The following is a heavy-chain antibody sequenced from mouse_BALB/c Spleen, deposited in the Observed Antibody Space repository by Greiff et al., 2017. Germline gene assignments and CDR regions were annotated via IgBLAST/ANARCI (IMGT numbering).Heavy chain of an antibody. CDR2: ISYSGST. J-gene: IGHJ4*01. D-gene: IGHD1-3*01. CDR3: AGGKGYYAMDY. V-gene: IGHV3-2*02. Sequence: VQLKQSGPGLVKPSQSLSLTCTVTGYSITSDYAWNWIRQFPGNKLEWMGYISYSGSTSYNPSLKSRISITRDTSKNQFFLQLNSVTTEDTATYYCAGGKGYYAMDYWGQGTSVTVSS. CDR1: GYSITSDYA.